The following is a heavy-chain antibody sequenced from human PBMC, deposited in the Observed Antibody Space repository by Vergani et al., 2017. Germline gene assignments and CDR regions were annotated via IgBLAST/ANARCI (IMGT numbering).Heavy chain of an antibody. CDR3: AREKGVYAGGGMDV. Sequence: QLQLQEPGSGLVKPSQTLSLTCAVSGGSISSGGYSWSWIRQPPGKGLEWIGYIYHSGSTYYNPSLKSRVTISVDRAKNQFSLKLSSVTAADTAVYYCAREKGVYAGGGMDVWGQGTTVTVSS. J-gene: IGHJ6*02. V-gene: IGHV4-30-2*01. D-gene: IGHD2-8*01. CDR2: IYHSGST. CDR1: GGSISSGGYS.